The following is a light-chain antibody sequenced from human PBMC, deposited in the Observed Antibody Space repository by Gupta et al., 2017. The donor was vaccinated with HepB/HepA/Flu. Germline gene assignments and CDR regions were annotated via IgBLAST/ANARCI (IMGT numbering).Light chain of an antibody. CDR3: MQARQPYT. CDR1: QSLLHSNGYNY. Sequence: IVMTPSPLSLPVTPGEPSSISCRSSQSLLHSNGYNYLDWYLQKPGQSPQLLIYLGSNRASGVPDRFSGSGSGTDFTLKISRVEAEEVGVYYCMQARQPYTFGQGTRLEIK. CDR2: LGS. V-gene: IGKV2-28*01. J-gene: IGKJ5*01.